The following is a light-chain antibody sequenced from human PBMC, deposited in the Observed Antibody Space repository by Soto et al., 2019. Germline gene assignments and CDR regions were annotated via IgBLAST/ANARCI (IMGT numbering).Light chain of an antibody. CDR3: SSYTTSNTYV. V-gene: IGLV2-18*02. Sequence: QSALTQPPSVSGSPGQSVTISCTGTRSDVGSYSVSWYQQRPGTVPKLMIYEVSYRPSGVPDRFSGSKSGNTASLTISGLQAEDEADYYCSSYTTSNTYVFGTGTKVTVL. CDR1: RSDVGSYS. J-gene: IGLJ1*01. CDR2: EVS.